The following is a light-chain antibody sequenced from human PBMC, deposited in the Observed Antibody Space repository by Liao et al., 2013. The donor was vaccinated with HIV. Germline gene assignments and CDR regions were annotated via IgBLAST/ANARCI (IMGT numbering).Light chain of an antibody. CDR2: ENI. CDR3: QSADSSATYPV. J-gene: IGLJ3*02. V-gene: IGLV3-25*03. Sequence: SYALTQTPSVSVSPGQTASIACSGHTLGEKSVSWYQQRPGQSPVLVIYENIRRPSGIPERFSGSSSGTTVTLTISGVQAEDEADYFCQSADSSATYPVFGGGTKLTVL. CDR1: TLGEKS.